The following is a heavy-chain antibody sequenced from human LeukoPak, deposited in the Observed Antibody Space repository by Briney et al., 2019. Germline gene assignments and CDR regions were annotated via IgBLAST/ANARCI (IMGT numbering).Heavy chain of an antibody. CDR3: AREGVGAPGDAFDI. CDR2: IYSRGTS. D-gene: IGHD1-26*01. V-gene: IGHV4-61*09. CDR1: GGSISSSYY. J-gene: IGHJ3*02. Sequence: PSQTLSLTCSVSGGSISSSYYWSWIRQPAGKGLEWIGHIYSRGTSNYNPSLKSRVTISVDTSKNQFSLKLSSVTAADTAVYYCAREGVGAPGDAFDIWGQGTMVTVSS.